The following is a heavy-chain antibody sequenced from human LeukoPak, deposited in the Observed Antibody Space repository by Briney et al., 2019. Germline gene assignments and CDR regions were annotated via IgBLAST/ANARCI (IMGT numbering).Heavy chain of an antibody. CDR2: IYYIGSP. J-gene: IGHJ4*02. V-gene: IGHV4-39*07. CDR1: CGSLCSSSNY. Sequence: SETLSLTCTGSCGSLCSSSNYWGWIRQPPGKGLEWIEIIYYIGSPYYNPLLKSRHPLSLDTSKNHFSPKLYSVSAADPPVYFCAASTIHLGFWGKGTMVTVSS. CDR3: AASTIHLGF. D-gene: IGHD3-16*01.